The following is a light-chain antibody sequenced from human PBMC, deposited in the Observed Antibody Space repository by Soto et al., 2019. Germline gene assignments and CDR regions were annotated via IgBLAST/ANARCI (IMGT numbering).Light chain of an antibody. CDR2: GAS. CDR3: QQYGSSPWT. CDR1: QSVSSSY. J-gene: IGKJ1*01. Sequence: EIVLTQSPGTLSFSPGERATLSCRASQSVSSSYLARYQQKPGQAPRLLIYGASSRATGIPDRFRGSGSGTDFTLTISRLEPEDFAGYYCQQYGSSPWTFGQGTKVEIK. V-gene: IGKV3-20*01.